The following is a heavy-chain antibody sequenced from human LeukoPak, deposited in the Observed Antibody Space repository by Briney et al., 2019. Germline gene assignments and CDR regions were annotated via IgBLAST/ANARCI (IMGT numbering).Heavy chain of an antibody. D-gene: IGHD6-19*01. CDR2: ISSSGST. Sequence: PSETLSLTCTVSGDSISSGDYYWSWIRQPAGKGLEWIGRISSSGSTNYNPSLKSRVTISVDTSKNQFSLKLSSVTAADTAVYYCARTNPGIVVAGTDAFDIWGQGTVVTVSS. J-gene: IGHJ3*02. V-gene: IGHV4-61*02. CDR1: GDSISSGDYY. CDR3: ARTNPGIVVAGTDAFDI.